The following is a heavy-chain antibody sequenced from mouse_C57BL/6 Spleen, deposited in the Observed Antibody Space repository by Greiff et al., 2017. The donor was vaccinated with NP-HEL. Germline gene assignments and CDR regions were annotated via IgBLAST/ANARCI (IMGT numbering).Heavy chain of an antibody. V-gene: IGHV1-4*01. Sequence: QVQLKESGAELARPGASVKMSCKASGYTFTSYTMHWVKQRTGQGLEWIGYINPSSGRTKYNQKFKDKATLTADKSSSTAYMELSSLTSEDSAVYYCAKSLGRGNEVAWFAYWGQGTLVTVSA. J-gene: IGHJ3*01. CDR2: INPSSGRT. CDR3: AKSLGRGNEVAWFAY. CDR1: GYTFTSYT. D-gene: IGHD4-1*01.